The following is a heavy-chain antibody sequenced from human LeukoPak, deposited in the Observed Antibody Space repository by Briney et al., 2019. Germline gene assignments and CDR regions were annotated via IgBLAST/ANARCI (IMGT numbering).Heavy chain of an antibody. V-gene: IGHV3-48*01. D-gene: IGHD3-3*01. CDR1: GFTFSSYS. Sequence: GGSLRLSCAASGFTFSSYSMNWVRQAPGKGLEWVSYISSSSSTIYYADSVKGRFTISRDNAKNSLYLQMNSLRAEDTAVYYCARDGAPPYYDFWSGTSGWFDPWGQGTLVTVSS. J-gene: IGHJ5*02. CDR2: ISSSSSTI. CDR3: ARDGAPPYYDFWSGTSGWFDP.